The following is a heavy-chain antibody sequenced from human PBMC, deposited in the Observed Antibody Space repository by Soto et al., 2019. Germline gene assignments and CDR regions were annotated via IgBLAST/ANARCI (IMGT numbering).Heavy chain of an antibody. Sequence: QVQLVESGGGVVQPGRSLRLSCAASGFTFSSYGMHWVRQAPGKGLEWVAVISYDGSNKYYADSVKGRFTISRDNYKNTLYLQMSSLRAEDTAVYYCAKEGGYYGSGSYSVGENYYGMDVWGQGTTVTVSS. J-gene: IGHJ6*02. V-gene: IGHV3-30*18. CDR2: ISYDGSNK. D-gene: IGHD3-10*01. CDR3: AKEGGYYGSGSYSVGENYYGMDV. CDR1: GFTFSSYG.